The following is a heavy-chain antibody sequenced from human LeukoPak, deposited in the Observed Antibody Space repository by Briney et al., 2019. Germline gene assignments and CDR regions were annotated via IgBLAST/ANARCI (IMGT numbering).Heavy chain of an antibody. CDR3: SRLTSGGWFDP. CDR1: GYTFTSYG. D-gene: IGHD3-10*01. J-gene: IGHJ5*02. V-gene: IGHV1-18*01. CDR2: ISAYNGNT. Sequence: GASVKVSCKASGYTFTSYGISWVRHAPEQGLEWMGWISAYNGNTNYAQKLQGRVTMTTDTSTSTAYMELRSLRSDDTAVYYCSRLTSGGWFDPWGQGTLVTVSS.